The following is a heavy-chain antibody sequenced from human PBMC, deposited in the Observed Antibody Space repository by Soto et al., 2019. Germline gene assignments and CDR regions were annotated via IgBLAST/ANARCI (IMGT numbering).Heavy chain of an antibody. CDR3: ARVGISGTIDAFDI. CDR2: IDNSGTS. CDR1: GGSISSGGYY. Sequence: PSETLSLTCTVSGGSISSGGYYWGWIRQHPGKGLEWIGYIDNSGTSYYNPSLKSRVTISVDTSKNQFSLNLSSVTAADTAVYYCARVGISGTIDAFDIWGQGTMVTVSS. V-gene: IGHV4-31*03. J-gene: IGHJ3*02. D-gene: IGHD1-20*01.